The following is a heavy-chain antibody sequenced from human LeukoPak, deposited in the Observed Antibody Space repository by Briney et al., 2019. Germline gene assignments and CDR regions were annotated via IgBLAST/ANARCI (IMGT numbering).Heavy chain of an antibody. CDR3: ARRRGGFGEGEFDY. CDR2: SHTGGSI. D-gene: IGHD3-10*01. V-gene: IGHV4-4*08. Sequence: PSETLSLTCTVSGVSISGFYWNWIRQPPRKELEWVGYSHTGGSISSNPSLNSRVAFSMDTSKNQVSLRLNSVTATDTAVYYCARRRGGFGEGEFDYWGQGIPVTVST. J-gene: IGHJ4*02. CDR1: GVSISGFY.